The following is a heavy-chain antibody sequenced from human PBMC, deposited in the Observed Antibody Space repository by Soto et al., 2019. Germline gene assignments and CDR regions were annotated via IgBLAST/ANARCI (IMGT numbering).Heavy chain of an antibody. Sequence: QVQLEASGPGLVKPSQTVSLTCSVSGGSIRSGGYFWTWIRQHPGKGLEYIAHIYSTGSTYYIPSLRRRLTMSLDTSKNQFSLNLTSVTAADTALYFCARLNSGLYQSFDSWGQGALVTVSS. D-gene: IGHD2-8*01. V-gene: IGHV4-31*03. CDR2: IYSTGST. J-gene: IGHJ4*02. CDR3: ARLNSGLYQSFDS. CDR1: GGSIRSGGYF.